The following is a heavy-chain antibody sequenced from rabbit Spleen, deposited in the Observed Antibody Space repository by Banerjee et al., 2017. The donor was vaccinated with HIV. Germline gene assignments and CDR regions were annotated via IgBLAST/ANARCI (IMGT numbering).Heavy chain of an antibody. D-gene: IGHD7-1*01. V-gene: IGHV1S40*01. CDR1: RFSSSSGAS. Sequence: QSLEGSGGGLVQPGGSLPLPCKASRFSSSSGASICWFRQAPGKGLEWISCIAGSSSGFTYSATWATGRFTISKTSSTTVTLQMTSLTVADTATYFCARDTGTSFSSYGMDLWGPGTLVTVS. J-gene: IGHJ6*01. CDR2: IAGSSSGFT. CDR3: ARDTGTSFSSYGMDL.